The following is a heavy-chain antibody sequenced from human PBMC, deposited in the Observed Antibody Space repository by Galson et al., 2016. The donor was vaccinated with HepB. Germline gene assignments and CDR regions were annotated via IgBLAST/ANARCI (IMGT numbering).Heavy chain of an antibody. Sequence: SLRLSCAASGFTFSTYWMHWVRQVPGKGLEWIGEIYHNGNTNYNPSLKSRLTISVDKSKNQFSLKLSSVTAADTAVYYCASRFGSGWSSNWFDPWGQGTLVTVSS. J-gene: IGHJ5*02. CDR3: ASRFGSGWSSNWFDP. CDR1: GFTFSTYW. CDR2: IYHNGNT. D-gene: IGHD6-19*01. V-gene: IGHV4-4*02.